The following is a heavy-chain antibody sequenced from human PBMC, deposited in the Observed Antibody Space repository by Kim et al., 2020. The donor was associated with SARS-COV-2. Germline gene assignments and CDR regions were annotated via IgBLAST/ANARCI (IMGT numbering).Heavy chain of an antibody. CDR3: AKDTTPGYSSGWPDY. CDR1: GFTFDDYA. V-gene: IGHV3-9*01. J-gene: IGHJ4*02. CDR2: ISWNSGSI. Sequence: GGSLRLSCAASGFTFDDYAMHWFRQAPGKGLEWVSGISWNSGSIGYADSVKGRFTISRDNAKNSLYLQMNSLRAEDTALYYCAKDTTPGYSSGWPDYWGQGTLVTVSS. D-gene: IGHD6-19*01.